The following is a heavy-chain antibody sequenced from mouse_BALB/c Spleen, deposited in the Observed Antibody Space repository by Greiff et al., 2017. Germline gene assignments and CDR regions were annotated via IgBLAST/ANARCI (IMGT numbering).Heavy chain of an antibody. CDR3: ARETHEGMDY. CDR1: GFTFTDYY. Sequence: VQLKESGGGLVQPGGSLRLSCATSGFTFTDYYMSWVRQPPGKALEWLGFIRNKANGYTTEYSASVKGRFTISRDNSQSILYLQMNTLRAEDSATYYCARETHEGMDYWGQGTSVTVSS. CDR2: IRNKANGYTT. V-gene: IGHV7-3*02. J-gene: IGHJ4*01.